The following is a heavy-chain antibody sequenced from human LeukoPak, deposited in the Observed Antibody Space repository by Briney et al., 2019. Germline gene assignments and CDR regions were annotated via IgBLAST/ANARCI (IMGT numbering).Heavy chain of an antibody. D-gene: IGHD3-16*01. CDR2: IYYSGST. V-gene: IGHV4-39*01. CDR3: ARIYDYVWGSYSTWSEREYYFDY. J-gene: IGHJ4*02. CDR1: GGSISSSSYY. Sequence: PSETLSLTCTVSGGSISSSSYYWGWIRQPPGKGLEWIGSIYYSGSTYYNPSLKSRVTISVDTSKNQFSLKLSSVTAADTAVYYCARIYDYVWGSYSTWSEREYYFDYWGQGTLVTVSS.